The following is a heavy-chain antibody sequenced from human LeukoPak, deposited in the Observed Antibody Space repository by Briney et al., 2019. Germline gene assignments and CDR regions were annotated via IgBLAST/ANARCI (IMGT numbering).Heavy chain of an antibody. CDR3: AREALDSYFDY. D-gene: IGHD3-22*01. V-gene: IGHV1-18*01. CDR1: GDTFTSYG. Sequence: ASVKVSCKASGDTFTSYGISWVRQAPGQGLEWMGWISAYNGNTNYAQKLQGRVTMTRDTSTSTVYMELSSLRSEDTAVYYCAREALDSYFDYWGQGTLVTVSS. J-gene: IGHJ4*02. CDR2: ISAYNGNT.